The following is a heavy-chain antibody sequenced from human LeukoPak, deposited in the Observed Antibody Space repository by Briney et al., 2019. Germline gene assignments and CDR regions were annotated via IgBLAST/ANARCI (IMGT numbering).Heavy chain of an antibody. Sequence: GESLKISCKGSGYSFSNYWLAWVRQMPGKGLEWMGIIYPDDSDTRYSPSFQGQVTISADKSINTAYLQWSSLKASDTAMYYCARDDYYGSGSYYNNFDYWGQGTLVTVSS. CDR1: GYSFSNYW. V-gene: IGHV5-51*01. CDR2: IYPDDSDT. D-gene: IGHD3-10*01. J-gene: IGHJ4*02. CDR3: ARDDYYGSGSYYNNFDY.